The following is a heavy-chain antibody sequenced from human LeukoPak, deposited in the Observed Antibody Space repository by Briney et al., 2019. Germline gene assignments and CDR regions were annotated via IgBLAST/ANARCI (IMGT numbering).Heavy chain of an antibody. D-gene: IGHD3-22*01. V-gene: IGHV1-69*01. CDR1: GGTFSIYT. J-gene: IGHJ4*02. CDR3: ARDTYYYDSSGL. CDR2: SIPIFGTA. Sequence: SVKVSCKASGGTFSIYTINWVRQAPGQGLEWMGGSIPIFGTANYAQKFQGRVTITADESTSTAYMELSSLRSEDTAVYYCARDTYYYDSSGLWGQGTLVTVSS.